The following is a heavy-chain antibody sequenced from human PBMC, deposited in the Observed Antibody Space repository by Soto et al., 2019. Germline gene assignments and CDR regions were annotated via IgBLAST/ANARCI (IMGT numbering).Heavy chain of an antibody. V-gene: IGHV3-7*01. J-gene: IGHJ4*02. CDR2: IKQDGSEK. CDR3: ARDPLYSSGLYYFDY. Sequence: EVQLVESGGGLVQPGGSLRLSCAASGFTFSSYWMSWVRQAPGKGLEWVANIKQDGSEKYYVDSVKGRFTISRDNAKNSLYLQMNSLRADDTAVYYCARDPLYSSGLYYFDYWGQGTLVTVSS. CDR1: GFTFSSYW. D-gene: IGHD6-19*01.